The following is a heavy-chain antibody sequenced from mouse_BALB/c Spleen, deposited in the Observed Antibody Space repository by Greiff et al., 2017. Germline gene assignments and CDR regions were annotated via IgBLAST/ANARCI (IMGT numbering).Heavy chain of an antibody. CDR2: ISDGGSYT. J-gene: IGHJ3*01. CDR1: GFTFSDYY. Sequence: EVMLVESGGGLVKPGGSLKLSCAASGFTFSDYYMYWVRQTPEKRLEWVATISDGGSYTYYPDSVKGRFTISRDNAKNNLYLQMSSLKSEDTAMYYCARDNYDYDVPFAYWGQGTLVTVSA. CDR3: ARDNYDYDVPFAY. V-gene: IGHV5-4*02. D-gene: IGHD2-4*01.